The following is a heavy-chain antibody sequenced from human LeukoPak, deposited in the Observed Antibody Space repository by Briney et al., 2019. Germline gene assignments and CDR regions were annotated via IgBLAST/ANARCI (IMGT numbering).Heavy chain of an antibody. Sequence: PGGSLRLSCTASGFIFSSYWMSWVRQAPGKGLEWVANIKSDGGETYYVDSVRGRFTISRDNARNSLYLQMNSLRAEDTAVYYCARDRALYDSRGYYYTEDDYWGQGTLVTVSS. V-gene: IGHV3-7*01. CDR3: ARDRALYDSRGYYYTEDDY. J-gene: IGHJ4*02. CDR1: GFIFSSYW. D-gene: IGHD3-22*01. CDR2: IKSDGGET.